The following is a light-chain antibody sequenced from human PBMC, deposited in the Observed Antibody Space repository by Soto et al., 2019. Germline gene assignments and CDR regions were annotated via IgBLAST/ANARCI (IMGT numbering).Light chain of an antibody. J-gene: IGKJ2*01. CDR2: GAS. V-gene: IGKV3-15*01. CDR1: QSVSSN. CDR3: QQYNNWPGT. Sequence: EIVMTQSTATLSVSPGERATLSCRASQSVSSNLAWYQQKPGQAPRLLIYGASTRATGIPARFSGSGSRTEFTLTISSLQSEDFAVYYCQQYNNWPGTFGQGTKLEIK.